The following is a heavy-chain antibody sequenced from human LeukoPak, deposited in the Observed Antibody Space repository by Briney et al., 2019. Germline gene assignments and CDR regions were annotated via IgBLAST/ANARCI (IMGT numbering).Heavy chain of an antibody. CDR1: GFIFSNYA. CDR2: TSYDGSNR. Sequence: GGSLRLSCAASGFIFSNYAMHWVRQAPGKRPEWVAVTSYDGSNRYYADSVKGRFTISRDNSKNKLYLQMNSLRAEDMAVYYCASSSIAARPGYYFDYWGQGTLVTVSS. CDR3: ASSSIAARPGYYFDY. J-gene: IGHJ4*02. V-gene: IGHV3-30*04. D-gene: IGHD6-6*01.